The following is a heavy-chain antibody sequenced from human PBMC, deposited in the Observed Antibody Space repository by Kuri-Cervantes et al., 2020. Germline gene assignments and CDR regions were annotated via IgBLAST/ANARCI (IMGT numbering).Heavy chain of an antibody. J-gene: IGHJ5*02. Sequence: SETLSLTCAVYGGSFSGYYWSWIRQPPGKGLEWIGEINHSGSTNHNPSLKSRVTISVDKSKNQFSLKLSSVTAADTAVYYCARDTAAGPRTNNWFDPWGQGTLVTVSS. V-gene: IGHV4-34*01. D-gene: IGHD6-13*01. CDR1: GGSFSGYY. CDR3: ARDTAAGPRTNNWFDP. CDR2: INHSGST.